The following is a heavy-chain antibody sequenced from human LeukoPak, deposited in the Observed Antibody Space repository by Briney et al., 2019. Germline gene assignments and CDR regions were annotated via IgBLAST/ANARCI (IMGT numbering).Heavy chain of an antibody. Sequence: GSLRLSCAASGFTFSSYAMSWVRQAPGKGLEWVSAISGSGGSTYYADSVKGRFSISRDNSKNMLYLQMNSLRAEDTAVYYCARDGPYYDFWSGYYSLDYWGQGTLVTVSS. V-gene: IGHV3-23*01. CDR3: ARDGPYYDFWSGYYSLDY. J-gene: IGHJ4*02. CDR2: ISGSGGST. CDR1: GFTFSSYA. D-gene: IGHD3-3*01.